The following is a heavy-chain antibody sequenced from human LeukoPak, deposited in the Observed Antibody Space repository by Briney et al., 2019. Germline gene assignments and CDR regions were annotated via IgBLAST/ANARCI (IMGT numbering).Heavy chain of an antibody. CDR1: GGSISSSSYY. D-gene: IGHD4-17*01. CDR2: IYYSGST. CDR3: ARQGHYGDYPKFDY. J-gene: IGHJ4*02. V-gene: IGHV4-39*01. Sequence: PSETLSPTCTVSGGSISSSSYYWGWIRQPPGKGLEWIGSIYYSGSTYYNPSLKSRVTISVDTSKNQFSLKLSSVTAADTAVYYCARQGHYGDYPKFDYRGQGTLVTVSS.